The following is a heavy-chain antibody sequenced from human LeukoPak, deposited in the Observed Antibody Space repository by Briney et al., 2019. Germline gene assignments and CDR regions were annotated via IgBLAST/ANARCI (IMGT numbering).Heavy chain of an antibody. CDR2: INPSGGST. Sequence: GASVKVSCKASGYTFTSYYMHWVRQAPGQGLEWMGIINPSGGSTSYAQKFQGRVTMTRDTSTSTVYMELSSLRSEDTAVYYCARAYCSSTSYSMLLGVYWGQGTLVTVSS. J-gene: IGHJ4*02. V-gene: IGHV1-46*01. CDR1: GYTFTSYY. CDR3: ARAYCSSTSYSMLLGVY. D-gene: IGHD2-2*01.